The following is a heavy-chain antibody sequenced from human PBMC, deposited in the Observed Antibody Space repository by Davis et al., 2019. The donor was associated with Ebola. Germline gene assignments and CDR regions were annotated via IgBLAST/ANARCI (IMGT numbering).Heavy chain of an antibody. J-gene: IGHJ3*02. CDR2: ISAYNGNT. Sequence: AASVKVSCKASVYTFTSYGLSWVRQAPGQGLEWMGWISAYNGNTNYAQKLQGRVTMTTDTSTSTAYMELRSLGSDDTAVYYCARGRDPLGAFDIWGQGTMVTVSS. CDR3: ARGRDPLGAFDI. V-gene: IGHV1-18*04. CDR1: VYTFTSYG. D-gene: IGHD2-21*01.